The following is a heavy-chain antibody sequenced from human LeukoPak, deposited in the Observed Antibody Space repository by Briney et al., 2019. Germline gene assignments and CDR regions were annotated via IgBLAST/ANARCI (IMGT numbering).Heavy chain of an antibody. Sequence: EASVKVSCKASGYTFTSYGISWVRQAPGQGLEWMGRIIPILGIANYAQKFQGRVTITADKSTSTAYMELCSLRSEDTAVYYCARDLCSGGTCSNYYYYYGMDVWGQGTTVTVSS. D-gene: IGHD2-15*01. V-gene: IGHV1-69*04. CDR1: GYTFTSYG. CDR3: ARDLCSGGTCSNYYYYYGMDV. CDR2: IIPILGIA. J-gene: IGHJ6*02.